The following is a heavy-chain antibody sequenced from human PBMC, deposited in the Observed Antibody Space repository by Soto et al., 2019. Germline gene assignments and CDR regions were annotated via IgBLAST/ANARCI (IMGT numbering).Heavy chain of an antibody. CDR1: GGSIRSCY. D-gene: IGHD4-17*01. Sequence: SETLSLTCTVSGGSIRSCYWSWIRQPPGKGLEWIGYIYYSGSTNYNPSLKSRVTISVDTSKNQFSLKLSSVTAADTAVYYCARFMTTVAPRGNYYYYYMDVWGKGTTVT. CDR3: ARFMTTVAPRGNYYYYYMDV. V-gene: IGHV4-59*08. J-gene: IGHJ6*03. CDR2: IYYSGST.